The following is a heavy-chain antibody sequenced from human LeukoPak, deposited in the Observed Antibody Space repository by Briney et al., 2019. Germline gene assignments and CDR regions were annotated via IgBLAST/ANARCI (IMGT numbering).Heavy chain of an antibody. CDR1: GSSITTYTH. D-gene: IGHD6-13*01. CDR2: IHHTGNT. J-gene: IGHJ3*01. Sequence: SETLSLTCTVSGSSITTYTHWGWIRQSPGKGLEWIASIHHTGNTYYNPSLESRVTISVDTSKNQFSLKLRSVTAADTAVYYCARISSSNWYNERGAFDVWGQGTMVTVSS. CDR3: ARISSSNWYNERGAFDV. V-gene: IGHV4-38-2*02.